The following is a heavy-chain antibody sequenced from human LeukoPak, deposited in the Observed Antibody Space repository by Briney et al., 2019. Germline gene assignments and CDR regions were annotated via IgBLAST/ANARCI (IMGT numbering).Heavy chain of an antibody. CDR3: ARDLIGYCSGGSCYYYYYYGMDV. D-gene: IGHD2-15*01. CDR2: IKQDGSEK. CDR1: GFTFSSYW. J-gene: IGHJ6*02. Sequence: GGSLRLSCAASGFTFSSYWMSWVRQAPGKGLEWVANIKQDGSEKYYVDSVKGRFTISRDNAKNSLYLQMSSLRAEDTAVYYCARDLIGYCSGGSCYYYYYYGMDVWGQGTTVTVSS. V-gene: IGHV3-7*03.